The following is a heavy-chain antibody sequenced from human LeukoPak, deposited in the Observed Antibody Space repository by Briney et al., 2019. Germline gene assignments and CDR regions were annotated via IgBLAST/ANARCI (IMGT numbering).Heavy chain of an antibody. CDR2: IYYSGST. Sequence: SETLSLTCTVSGGSISSSSYYWGWIRQPPGKGLEWIGSIYYSGSTYYNPSLKSRVTISVDTSKNQFSLKLSSVTAADTAVYYCASGDFWSGSSPVDYWGQGTLVTVSS. D-gene: IGHD3-3*01. CDR1: GGSISSSSYY. J-gene: IGHJ4*02. V-gene: IGHV4-39*07. CDR3: ASGDFWSGSSPVDY.